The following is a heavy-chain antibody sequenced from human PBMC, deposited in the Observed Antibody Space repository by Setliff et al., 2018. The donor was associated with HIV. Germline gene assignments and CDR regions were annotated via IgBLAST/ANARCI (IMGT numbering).Heavy chain of an antibody. V-gene: IGHV1-3*04. CDR1: GYTFTNYA. D-gene: IGHD1-26*01. J-gene: IGHJ6*03. Sequence: SVKVSCKTSGYTFTNYAMHWVRQAPGQSLEWMGWINTATGDTKYSERFRDRITIFRDTSANTAYVDLGSLRSEDTAVYYCARQRNSGTFYYSYYYMDVWGKGTTVTVSS. CDR2: INTATGDT. CDR3: ARQRNSGTFYYSYYYMDV.